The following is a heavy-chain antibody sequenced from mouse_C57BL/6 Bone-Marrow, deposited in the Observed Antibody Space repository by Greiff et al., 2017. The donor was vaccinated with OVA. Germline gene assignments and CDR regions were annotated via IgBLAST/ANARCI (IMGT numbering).Heavy chain of an antibody. J-gene: IGHJ2*01. CDR1: GFAFSSSW. CDR3: ARWGTTVYFDY. Sequence: QVQLQQSGPELVKPGASVKLSCKASGFAFSSSWMNWVKQRPGKGLEWIGRIYPGDGDTNYNGKFKGKATLTADKSSSTAYMQLSSLTSEDAAVYFCARWGTTVYFDYWGQGTTLTVSS. D-gene: IGHD1-1*01. CDR2: IYPGDGDT. V-gene: IGHV1-82*01.